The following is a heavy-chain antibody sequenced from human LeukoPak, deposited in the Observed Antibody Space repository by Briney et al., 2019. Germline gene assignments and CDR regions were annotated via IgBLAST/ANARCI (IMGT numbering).Heavy chain of an antibody. V-gene: IGHV3-48*03. CDR2: IGSSGTTI. Sequence: GGSLRLSCAVSGFTFSSYEMNWVSQAQGKGLEWVSNIGSSGTTIYYADSVKGRFTISRDNAKNSLYLQMNSLRAEDTAVYYCALLAVASDFDYWGQGALVTVSS. J-gene: IGHJ4*02. D-gene: IGHD6-19*01. CDR1: GFTFSSYE. CDR3: ALLAVASDFDY.